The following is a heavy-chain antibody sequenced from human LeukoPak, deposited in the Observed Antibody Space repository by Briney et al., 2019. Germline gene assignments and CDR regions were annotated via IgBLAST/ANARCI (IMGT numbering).Heavy chain of an antibody. CDR3: ARWTGGYYYWFDY. CDR2: IYYSGST. Sequence: SETLSLTCTVSGGSISSSSYCWGWIRQPPGRGLEWIGSIYYSGSTYYNPSLKSRVTISVDTSKNQFSLKLSSVTAADTAVYYCARWTGGYYYWFDYWGQGTLVTVSS. CDR1: GGSISSSSYC. V-gene: IGHV4-39*07. J-gene: IGHJ4*02. D-gene: IGHD3-22*01.